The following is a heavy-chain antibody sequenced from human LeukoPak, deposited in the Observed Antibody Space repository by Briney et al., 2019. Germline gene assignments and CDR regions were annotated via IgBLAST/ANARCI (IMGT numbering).Heavy chain of an antibody. J-gene: IGHJ4*02. CDR3: AHYHLTYFDY. CDR2: IFWDDDK. V-gene: IGHV2-5*02. D-gene: IGHD1-14*01. Sequence: ESGPTLVKPTPTLTLTFTFSGFSLTTTREAVGWVRQPPGKALEWLALIFWDDDKRYSPSLRSRLTITKDTSNNQVVLTLTNVDPVDTGTYYCAHYHLTYFDYWGQGALVTVSS. CDR1: GFSLTTTREA.